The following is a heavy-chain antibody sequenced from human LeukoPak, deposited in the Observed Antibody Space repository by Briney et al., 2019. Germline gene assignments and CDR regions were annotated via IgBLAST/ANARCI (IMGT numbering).Heavy chain of an antibody. CDR2: ISGSGGST. Sequence: GGTLRLSCAASGFTFSSYGMSWVRQAPGKGLEWVSAISGSGGSTYYADSVKGRFTISRDNAKNSLYLQMNSLRAEDTALYYCAKELGIVGSIWGQGTLVTVSS. J-gene: IGHJ4*02. CDR3: AKELGIVGSI. CDR1: GFTFSSYG. V-gene: IGHV3-23*01. D-gene: IGHD1-26*01.